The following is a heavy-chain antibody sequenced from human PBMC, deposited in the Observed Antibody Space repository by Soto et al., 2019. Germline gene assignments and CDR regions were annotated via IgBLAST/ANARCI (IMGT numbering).Heavy chain of an antibody. D-gene: IGHD3-16*01. CDR3: ARERDGVLDY. CDR2: SYSDGTT. CDR1: GITLSGNS. J-gene: IGHJ4*02. V-gene: IGHV3-66*01. Sequence: GGSLRLSCAASGITLSGNSMNWVRQAPGKGLEGVSVSYSDGTTYYADSVKGRFTISRDNSRNTLLLQTNILRGEDTAVYYCARERDGVLDYWGQGTLVTVSS.